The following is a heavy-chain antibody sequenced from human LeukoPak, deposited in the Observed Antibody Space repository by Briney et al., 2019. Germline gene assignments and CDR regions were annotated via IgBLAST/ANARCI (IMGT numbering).Heavy chain of an antibody. J-gene: IGHJ4*02. V-gene: IGHV3-21*01. Sequence: GGSLRLSCAASGFTFNSYSMNWVRQAPGKGLEWVSSIGSSSDTYIYYAESVKGRFTISRDNAKNSLYLQMNSLGAEDTAVYYCARAVPGFDLWGQGTLVTVSS. CDR1: GFTFNSYS. CDR3: ARAVPGFDL. CDR2: IGSSSDTYI.